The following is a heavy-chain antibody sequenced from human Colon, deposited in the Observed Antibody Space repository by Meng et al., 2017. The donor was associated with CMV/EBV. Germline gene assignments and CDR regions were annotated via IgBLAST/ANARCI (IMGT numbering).Heavy chain of an antibody. V-gene: IGHV1-69*12. CDR2: IITISGTT. D-gene: IGHD2-21*02. Sequence: VQLEQSGAEVKKPGSSVKVSCKASKGTFTSYPISWVRQGPGQGFEWVGGIITISGTTDYAQKFQGRVTITADGSTSTAYMKLSNLRSEDTAIYYCARVICGGDCYLDYWGRGTLVTVSS. CDR1: KGTFTSYP. J-gene: IGHJ4*02. CDR3: ARVICGGDCYLDY.